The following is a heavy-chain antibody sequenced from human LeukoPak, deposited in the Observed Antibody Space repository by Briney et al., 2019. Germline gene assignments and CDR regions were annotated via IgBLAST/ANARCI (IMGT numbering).Heavy chain of an antibody. CDR3: ARTNYMDV. CDR1: GFTFRGYW. CDR2: INSDGSVT. Sequence: SGGSLRLSWAASGFTFRGYWMHWVPQAPGKGLVWVSRINSDGSVTSSADSVKGRFTISRDNAKNTLYLQMSSLRAEDTAVYYCARTNYMDVWGKGTTVTVSS. V-gene: IGHV3-74*01. J-gene: IGHJ6*03.